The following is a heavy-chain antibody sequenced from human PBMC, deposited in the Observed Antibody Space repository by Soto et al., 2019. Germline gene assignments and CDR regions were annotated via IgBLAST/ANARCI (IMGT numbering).Heavy chain of an antibody. CDR3: ARARGYFDY. CDR1: GGSITSSSYY. D-gene: IGHD5-12*01. Sequence: SETLSLTCTVSGGSITSSSYYWGWIRQPPGKGLEWIGSIYYSGSTYYNPSLKSRVTISVDTSKNQFSLKLSSVTAADTAVYYCARARGYFDYWGQGTLVTVSS. V-gene: IGHV4-39*07. CDR2: IYYSGST. J-gene: IGHJ4*02.